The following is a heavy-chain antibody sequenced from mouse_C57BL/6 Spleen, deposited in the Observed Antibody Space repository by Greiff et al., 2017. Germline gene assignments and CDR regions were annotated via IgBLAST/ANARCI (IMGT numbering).Heavy chain of an antibody. CDR2: IYPRDGST. D-gene: IGHD1-1*01. CDR1: GYTFTSYD. J-gene: IGHJ2*01. V-gene: IGHV1-85*01. CDR3: ARSGTTERRGLDY. Sequence: QVTLKVSGPELVKPGASVKLSCKASGYTFTSYDINWVKQRPGQGLEWIGWIYPRDGSTKYNEKFKGKATLTVDTSSSTAYMELHSLTSEDSAVYFCARSGTTERRGLDYWGQGTTLTVSS.